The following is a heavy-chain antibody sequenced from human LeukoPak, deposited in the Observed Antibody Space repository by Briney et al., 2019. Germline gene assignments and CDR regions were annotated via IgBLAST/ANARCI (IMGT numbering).Heavy chain of an antibody. CDR2: ISGSGGST. J-gene: IGHJ4*02. CDR1: GFTFSSDN. CDR3: AKDIGDSSGWTFDY. D-gene: IGHD6-19*01. V-gene: IGHV3-23*01. Sequence: GGSLRLSCAASGFTFSSDNMNWVRQAPGKGLEWVSTISGSGGSTYYADSVKGRFTISRDNSKNTLYLQMNSLRTEDTALYYCAKDIGDSSGWTFDYWGQGTLVTVSS.